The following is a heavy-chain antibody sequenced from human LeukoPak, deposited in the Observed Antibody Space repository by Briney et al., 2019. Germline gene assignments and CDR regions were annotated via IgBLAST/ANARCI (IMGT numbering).Heavy chain of an antibody. Sequence: GGSLRLSCAASGFTFSSYSMNRVRQAPGKGLEWVSSISSSSSYIYYADSVKGRFTFSRDNAKNSLYLQMNSLRAEDTAVYYCARDLRGSMTPDAFDIWGQGTMVTVSS. CDR1: GFTFSSYS. J-gene: IGHJ3*02. CDR3: ARDLRGSMTPDAFDI. V-gene: IGHV3-21*01. CDR2: ISSSSSYI. D-gene: IGHD2/OR15-2a*01.